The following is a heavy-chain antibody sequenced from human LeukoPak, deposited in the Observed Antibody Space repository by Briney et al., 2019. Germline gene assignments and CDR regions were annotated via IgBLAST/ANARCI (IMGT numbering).Heavy chain of an antibody. CDR3: AKGPFIQLRSVYFEN. CDR2: ISGSGDST. V-gene: IGHV3-23*01. D-gene: IGHD1-1*01. CDR1: GFTLSSYA. Sequence: GGSLRLSCAASGFTLSSYAMTWVRQAPGKGLEWVSGISGSGDSTNYGDSVKGRFSISRDNSKNTLYLQMNSLRSDDTAVYSCAKGPFIQLRSVYFENWGQGTLVTVSS. J-gene: IGHJ4*02.